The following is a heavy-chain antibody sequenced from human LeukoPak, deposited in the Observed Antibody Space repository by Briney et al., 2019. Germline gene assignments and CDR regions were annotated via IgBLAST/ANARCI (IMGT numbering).Heavy chain of an antibody. D-gene: IGHD3-22*01. J-gene: IGHJ3*02. Sequence: GASVKVSCKASGYTFTSYWIGWVRQMPGKGLEWMGIIYPGDSDTRYSPSFQGQVTISADKSISTAYLQWSSLKASDTAMYYCAMTYYYDSSGPWGAFDIWGQGTMVTVSS. V-gene: IGHV5-51*01. CDR1: GYTFTSYW. CDR3: AMTYYYDSSGPWGAFDI. CDR2: IYPGDSDT.